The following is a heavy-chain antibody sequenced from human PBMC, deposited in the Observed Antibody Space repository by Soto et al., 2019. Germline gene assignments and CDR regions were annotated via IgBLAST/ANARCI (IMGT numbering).Heavy chain of an antibody. D-gene: IGHD5-18*01. CDR1: GGSISSGDYY. Sequence: SETLSLTCTVSGGSISSGDYYWSWIRQPPGKGLEWIGYIYYSGSAYYNPSLKSRVTISVDTSKNQFSLKLSSVTAADTAVYYCARSRGYSYGQGYYFDYWGQGTLVTVSS. J-gene: IGHJ4*02. CDR3: ARSRGYSYGQGYYFDY. V-gene: IGHV4-30-4*01. CDR2: IYYSGSA.